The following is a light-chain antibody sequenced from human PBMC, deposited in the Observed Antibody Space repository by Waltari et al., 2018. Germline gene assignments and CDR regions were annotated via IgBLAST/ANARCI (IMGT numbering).Light chain of an antibody. V-gene: IGLV3-21*03. CDR3: QVWDRTGDHVI. CDR2: EDK. J-gene: IGLJ2*01. Sequence: YVLTQPPSVSVTPGKTARIPCGGKNIERKTVHWYQQKPGQAPLLVVYEDKERPSVIPGRFSGSNSGNTATLTIRGVAAGDDADYYCQVWDRTGDHVIFGGVTKLTVL. CDR1: NIERKT.